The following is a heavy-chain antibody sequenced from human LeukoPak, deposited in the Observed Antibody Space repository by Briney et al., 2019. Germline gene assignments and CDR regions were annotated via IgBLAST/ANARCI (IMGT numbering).Heavy chain of an antibody. CDR1: GGSIGSYY. V-gene: IGHV4-4*07. CDR2: IYTSGST. Sequence: PSETLSLTCTVSGGSIGSYYWSWIRQPAGKGLEWIGRIYTSGSTNYNPSLKSRVTMSVDTSKNQFSLKLSSVTAADTAVYYCARGDSSSWYSGYFDYWGQGTRVTVSS. D-gene: IGHD6-13*01. CDR3: ARGDSSSWYSGYFDY. J-gene: IGHJ4*02.